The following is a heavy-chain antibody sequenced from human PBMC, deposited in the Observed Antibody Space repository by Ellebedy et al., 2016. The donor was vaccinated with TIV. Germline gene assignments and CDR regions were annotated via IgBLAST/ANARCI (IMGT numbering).Heavy chain of an antibody. Sequence: GESLKISCAASGFTFSTYWMSWVRQAPEKGLEWVANINQDGSVKYFVDSVKGRFTISRDNAKNTLYLQMNSLRAEDSAIYYCVREILVLTGYWTSPSPTYGMDVWGQGTAVSVSS. CDR1: GFTFSTYW. D-gene: IGHD3-9*01. J-gene: IGHJ6*02. V-gene: IGHV3-7*01. CDR3: VREILVLTGYWTSPSPTYGMDV. CDR2: INQDGSVK.